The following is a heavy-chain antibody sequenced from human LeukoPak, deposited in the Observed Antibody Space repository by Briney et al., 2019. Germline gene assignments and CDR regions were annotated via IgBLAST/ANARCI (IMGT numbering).Heavy chain of an antibody. CDR2: FGPEDGET. D-gene: IGHD3-10*01. CDR3: ATLHVLLWFGELFHWFDP. CDR1: GYTLTELS. Sequence: ASVKVSCKVSGYTLTELSMHWVRQAPGKGLEWMGGFGPEDGETIYAQKFQGRVTMTEDTSTDTAYMELSSLRSEDTAVYYCATLHVLLWFGELFHWFDPWGQGTLVTVSS. J-gene: IGHJ5*02. V-gene: IGHV1-24*01.